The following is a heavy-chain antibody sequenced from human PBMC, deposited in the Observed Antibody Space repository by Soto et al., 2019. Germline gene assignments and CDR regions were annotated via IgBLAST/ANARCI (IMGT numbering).Heavy chain of an antibody. CDR3: ARANWFFDY. V-gene: IGHV4-59*11. CDR1: GGSINNHY. Sequence: QVQLQESGPGLVKPSETLSLTCTVSGGSINNHYWSWIRQPPGQGLEWIGYIYYSGSTNYTPSLKSRVTMSVDTSKTQFSLKLSSLTAADTAIYYCARANWFFDYWGQGTLVTVSS. J-gene: IGHJ4*02. D-gene: IGHD7-27*01. CDR2: IYYSGST.